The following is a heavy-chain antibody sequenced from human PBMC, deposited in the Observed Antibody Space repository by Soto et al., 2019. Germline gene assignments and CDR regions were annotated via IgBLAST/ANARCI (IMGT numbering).Heavy chain of an antibody. CDR1: GFTVSSYA. J-gene: IGHJ4*02. CDR3: AKDLWSSSSVFDY. D-gene: IGHD6-6*01. CDR2: ISGSGGST. Sequence: PGGSLRLSCAASGFTVSSYAMSWVRQAPGKGLEWVSAISGSGGSTYYADSVKGRFTISRDNSKNTLYLQMNSLRAEDTAVYYCAKDLWSSSSVFDYWGQGTLVTVSS. V-gene: IGHV3-23*01.